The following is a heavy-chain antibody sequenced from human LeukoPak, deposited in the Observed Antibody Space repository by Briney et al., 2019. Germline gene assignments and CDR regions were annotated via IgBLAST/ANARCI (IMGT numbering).Heavy chain of an antibody. V-gene: IGHV3-23*01. J-gene: IGHJ4*02. CDR1: GFTFSSCA. Sequence: GGSLRLSCAASGFTFSSCAMSWVRQAPGKGLEWVSYSSGNGDGTYYADSVKGRFTISRDYSKNTLFLQMRNLKAEDTAVYDCAKGIDDGWYSTFFDYWGQGSLVTVSS. CDR3: AKGIDDGWYSTFFDY. D-gene: IGHD6-19*01. CDR2: SSGNGDGT.